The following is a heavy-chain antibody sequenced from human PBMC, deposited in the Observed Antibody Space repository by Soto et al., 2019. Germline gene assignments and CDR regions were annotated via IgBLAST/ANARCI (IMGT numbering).Heavy chain of an antibody. CDR2: IIPIFGTA. D-gene: IGHD5-18*01. Sequence: SVKVSCKASGGTFSSYAISWVRQAPGQGLEWMGGIIPIFGTANYAQKFQGRVTITADESTSTAYMELSSLRSEDTAVYYCARGGNSYGYSGYAFDIWGQGTTVTVSS. J-gene: IGHJ3*02. V-gene: IGHV1-69*13. CDR1: GGTFSSYA. CDR3: ARGGNSYGYSGYAFDI.